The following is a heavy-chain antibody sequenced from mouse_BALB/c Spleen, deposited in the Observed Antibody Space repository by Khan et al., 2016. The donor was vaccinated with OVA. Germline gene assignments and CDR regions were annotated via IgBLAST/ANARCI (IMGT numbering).Heavy chain of an antibody. CDR3: TRRNWDVAWFAY. Sequence: VQLQQSGTVLARPGASVKMSCKASGYTFTSYWMHWVKQRPGQGLEWIGDIYPGNTDTNYNQKFKGKAKLTAVTSTSTAYMELYSLTNEDSAFYYCTRRNWDVAWFAYWGQGTLVTVSA. J-gene: IGHJ3*01. V-gene: IGHV1-5*01. CDR2: IYPGNTDT. D-gene: IGHD4-1*01. CDR1: GYTFTSYW.